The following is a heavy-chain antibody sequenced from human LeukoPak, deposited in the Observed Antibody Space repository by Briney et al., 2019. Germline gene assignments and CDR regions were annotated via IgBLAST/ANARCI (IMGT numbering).Heavy chain of an antibody. Sequence: GGSLRLSCAASGFTFSSYAMHWVRRAPGKGLEWVAVISYDGSNEYYADSVKGRFTISRDNSKNTLYLQMNSLRAEDTAVYYCASRYSSSWYVLDYWGQGTLATVSS. CDR3: ASRYSSSWYVLDY. J-gene: IGHJ4*02. CDR2: ISYDGSNE. V-gene: IGHV3-30-3*01. D-gene: IGHD6-13*01. CDR1: GFTFSSYA.